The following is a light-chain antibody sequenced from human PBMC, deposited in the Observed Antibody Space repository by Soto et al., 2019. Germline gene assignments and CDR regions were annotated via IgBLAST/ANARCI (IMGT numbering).Light chain of an antibody. CDR1: SSDVGDYKY. CDR3: SSYTSGSLRL. J-gene: IGLJ1*01. Sequence: QSVLTQPASVSGSPGQSITFSCTGTSSDVGDYKYVSWYQQHPGKAPKLMIYDVSTRPSGVSNRFSGSKSGNTASLTISWLQAEDEAYYYCSSYTSGSLRLFGTGTKVTVL. CDR2: DVS. V-gene: IGLV2-14*01.